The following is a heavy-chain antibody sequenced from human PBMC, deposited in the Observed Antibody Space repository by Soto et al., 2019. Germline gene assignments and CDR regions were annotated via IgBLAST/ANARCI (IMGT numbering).Heavy chain of an antibody. D-gene: IGHD5-18*01. CDR3: AREVQLWRYVDY. Sequence: PSETLSLTCAVSGGSISSGGYSWSWIRQPPGKGLDWIGYIYHSGSTYYNPSLKSRVTISVDRSKNQFSLKLSSVTAADTAVYYCAREVQLWRYVDYWGQGTLVTVSS. V-gene: IGHV4-30-2*01. CDR2: IYHSGST. J-gene: IGHJ4*02. CDR1: GGSISSGGYS.